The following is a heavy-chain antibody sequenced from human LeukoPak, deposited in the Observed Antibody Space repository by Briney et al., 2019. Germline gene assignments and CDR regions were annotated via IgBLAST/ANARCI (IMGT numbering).Heavy chain of an antibody. V-gene: IGHV1-2*02. CDR2: INPNSGGT. D-gene: IGHD2-2*01. J-gene: IGHJ6*03. CDR1: GYTFTGYY. Sequence: GASVKVSCKASGYTFTGYYMHWVRQAPGQGLEWMGWINPNSGGTNYAQKSQGRVTMTRDTSISTAYMELSRLRSDDTAVYYCARTIVVPAALYYYYYMDVWGKGTTVTVSS. CDR3: ARTIVVPAALYYYYYMDV.